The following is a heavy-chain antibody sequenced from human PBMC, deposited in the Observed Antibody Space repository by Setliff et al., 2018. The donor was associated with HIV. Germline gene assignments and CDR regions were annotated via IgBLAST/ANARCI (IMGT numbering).Heavy chain of an antibody. CDR1: GFTFDDYG. J-gene: IGHJ4*02. D-gene: IGHD3-22*01. V-gene: IGHV3-7*03. CDR2: IRQDGSES. Sequence: PGGSLRLSCAASGFTFDDYGMNWVRQVPGKGLEWVANIRQDGSESYYVDSVKGRFIASTDNARNSLFLEMNSLRAEDTAVYYCARAYNVYDYRFDSSGYDYWGQGTLVTVSS. CDR3: ARAYNVYDYRFDSSGYDY.